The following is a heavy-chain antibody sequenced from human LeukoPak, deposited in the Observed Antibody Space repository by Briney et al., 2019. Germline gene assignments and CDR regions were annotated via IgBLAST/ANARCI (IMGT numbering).Heavy chain of an antibody. V-gene: IGHV3-64*01. CDR3: ARTRYSSGWYVDF. CDR1: GFTFSNYA. CDR2: IGSNGGPT. Sequence: GGSLRLSCVASGFTFSNYAMHWVRQAPGKGLEYVSVIGSNGGPTNYANSVKGRFTISRDNSKNTLYLQLGSLTADDMAVYYCARTRYSSGWYVDFWGQGTLVTVSS. D-gene: IGHD6-19*01. J-gene: IGHJ4*02.